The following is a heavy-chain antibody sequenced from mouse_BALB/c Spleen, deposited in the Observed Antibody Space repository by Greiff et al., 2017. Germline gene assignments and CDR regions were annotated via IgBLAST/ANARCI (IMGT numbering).Heavy chain of an antibody. CDR2: IWGDGST. J-gene: IGHJ2*01. D-gene: IGHD2-4*01. CDR3: ARYDYDCYFDY. V-gene: IGHV2-6-7*01. Sequence: VQLQESGPGLVAPSQSLSITCTVSGFSLTGYGVNWVRQPPGKGLEWLGMIWGDGSTDYNSALKSRLSISKDNSKSQVFLKMNSLQTDDTARYYCARYDYDCYFDYWGQGTTLTVSS. CDR1: GFSLTGYG.